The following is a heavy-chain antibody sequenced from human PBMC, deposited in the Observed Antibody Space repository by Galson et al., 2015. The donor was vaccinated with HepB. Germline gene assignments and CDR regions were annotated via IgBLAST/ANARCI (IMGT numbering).Heavy chain of an antibody. Sequence: QSGAEVKKPGESLRISCTASGYSFTNYWITWVRQMPGKGLEWMGRIDPSDSYTNYSPSFQGHVIISADKSITTAYLQWSSLKASDTAIYYCARRDGSNKFDYWGQGTLVTVSS. CDR1: GYSFTNYW. J-gene: IGHJ4*02. V-gene: IGHV5-10-1*01. D-gene: IGHD5-24*01. CDR3: ARRDGSNKFDY. CDR2: IDPSDSYT.